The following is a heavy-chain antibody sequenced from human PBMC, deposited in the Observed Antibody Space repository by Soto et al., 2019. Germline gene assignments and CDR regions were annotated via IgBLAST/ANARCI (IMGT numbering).Heavy chain of an antibody. CDR3: ARAGVAGLEH. CDR1: GGTFTAYA. Sequence: QVHLVQSGAAVKKPGSSVTVSCKASGGTFTAYAINWVRQAPGQGLEWMGGIIPLFGTPNYAQKFQGRVTISADKSTATAYMEVSSLRSEDTAVYYCARAGVAGLEHWGQGTLVTVSS. J-gene: IGHJ1*01. D-gene: IGHD6-13*01. V-gene: IGHV1-69*06. CDR2: IIPLFGTP.